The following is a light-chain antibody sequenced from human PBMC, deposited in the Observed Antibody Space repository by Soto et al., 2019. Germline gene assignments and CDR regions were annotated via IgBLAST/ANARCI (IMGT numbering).Light chain of an antibody. CDR1: SSDVGGYNY. J-gene: IGLJ1*01. Sequence: QSALTQPPSASGSPGQSVTISCTGTSSDVGGYNYVSWYQQHPGKAPKLMIYEVSKRPSGVPDRFSGSKSGNTASLTVSGLQAEDEADDSCSSYADSNNLYVFGTGTKVPVL. V-gene: IGLV2-8*01. CDR3: SSYADSNNLYV. CDR2: EVS.